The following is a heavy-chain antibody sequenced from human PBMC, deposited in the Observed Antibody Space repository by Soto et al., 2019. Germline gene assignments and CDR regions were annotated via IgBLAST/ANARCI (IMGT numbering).Heavy chain of an antibody. D-gene: IGHD6-13*01. Sequence: QTGGSLRLSCAASGFTFSNYAMHWVRQAPGKGLEWVTVISYDGSNKYYADSVKGRFTISRDNSKSTLYLQMNSLRAEDTAVYYCARAGGSNKFYYYYYGMDVWGQGTTVTVSS. CDR3: ARAGGSNKFYYYYYGMDV. V-gene: IGHV3-30-3*01. J-gene: IGHJ6*02. CDR1: GFTFSNYA. CDR2: ISYDGSNK.